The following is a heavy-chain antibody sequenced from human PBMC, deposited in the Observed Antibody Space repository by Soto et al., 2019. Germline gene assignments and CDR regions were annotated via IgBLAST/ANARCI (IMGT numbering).Heavy chain of an antibody. CDR3: ARERPVGARLDP. CDR2: FHYSGST. Sequence: SETLSLTCTVSGGSISSYYWSRIRQPPGKGLKWIGYFHYSGSTNYNPSLKSRVTISVDTSKNQFSLKLSSVTAADTAVYYCARERPVGARLDPWGQGTLVTVSS. D-gene: IGHD6-6*01. V-gene: IGHV4-59*12. J-gene: IGHJ5*02. CDR1: GGSISSYY.